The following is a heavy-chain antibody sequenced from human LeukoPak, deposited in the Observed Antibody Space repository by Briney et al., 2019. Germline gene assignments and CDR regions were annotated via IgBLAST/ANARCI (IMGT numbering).Heavy chain of an antibody. CDR1: GGSISSYY. CDR3: ARAPSVESYYYYYGMDV. D-gene: IGHD3-3*01. CDR2: IYYSGST. V-gene: IGHV4-59*01. J-gene: IGHJ6*02. Sequence: SETLSLTCTVSGGSISSYYWSWIRQPPGKGLGWIGYIYYSGSTNYNPSLKSRVTISVDTSKNQFSLKLSSVTAADTAVYYCARAPSVESYYYYYGMDVWGQGTTVTVSS.